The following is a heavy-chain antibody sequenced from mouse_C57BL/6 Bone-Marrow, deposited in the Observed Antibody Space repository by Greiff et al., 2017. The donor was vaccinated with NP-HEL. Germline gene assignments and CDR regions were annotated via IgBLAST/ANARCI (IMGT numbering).Heavy chain of an antibody. Sequence: QVQLQQPGAELVRPGTSVKLSCKASGYTFTSYWMHWVKRRPGQGLEWIGVIDPSDSYTNYNQKFKGKATLTVDTSSSTAYMQLSSLTSEDSAVYYCAREGVYYGNYVVWFAYWGQGTLVTVSA. V-gene: IGHV1-59*01. CDR1: GYTFTSYW. CDR2: IDPSDSYT. D-gene: IGHD2-1*01. CDR3: AREGVYYGNYVVWFAY. J-gene: IGHJ3*01.